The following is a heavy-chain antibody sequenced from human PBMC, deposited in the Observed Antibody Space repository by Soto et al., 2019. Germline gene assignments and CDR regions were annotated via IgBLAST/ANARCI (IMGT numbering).Heavy chain of an antibody. CDR2: ISSSSSYI. J-gene: IGHJ6*02. CDR1: GFTFSSYS. V-gene: IGHV3-21*01. CDR3: ARDLATPPYYYYYGMDV. D-gene: IGHD5-12*01. Sequence: GGSLRLSCAASGFTFSSYSMNWVRQAPGKGLEWVSSISSSSSYIYYADSVKGRFTISRVNAKNSLYLQMNSLRAEDTAVYYCARDLATPPYYYYYGMDVWGQGTTVTVSS.